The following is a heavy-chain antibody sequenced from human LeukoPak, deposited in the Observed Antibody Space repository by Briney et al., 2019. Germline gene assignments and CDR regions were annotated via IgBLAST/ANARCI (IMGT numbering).Heavy chain of an antibody. CDR2: INHSGST. V-gene: IGHV4-34*01. D-gene: IGHD3-3*01. CDR1: GGSFSGYY. CDR3: ARRLLRLQGYFQH. J-gene: IGHJ1*01. Sequence: SETLSLTCAVYGGSFSGYYWSWIRQPPGKGLEWIGEINHSGSTNYNPSLKSRVTISVDTSKNQFSLKLSSVTAADTAVYYCARRLLRLQGYFQHWGQGTLVTVSS.